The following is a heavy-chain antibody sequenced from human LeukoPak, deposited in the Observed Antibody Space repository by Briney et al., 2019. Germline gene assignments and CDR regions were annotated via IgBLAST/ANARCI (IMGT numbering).Heavy chain of an antibody. CDR1: GFTFSDSR. D-gene: IGHD4-17*01. Sequence: GGSLRLSCLATGFTFSDSRMTWVRQAPGRGLEWVADIYQDGKTKSYMDSVEGRFTIPRDNARKSMYLQMSSLRAEDTAVYYCARDPAYGALDYWGQGTLVTVSS. CDR3: ARDPAYGALDY. J-gene: IGHJ4*02. V-gene: IGHV3-7*01. CDR2: IYQDGKTK.